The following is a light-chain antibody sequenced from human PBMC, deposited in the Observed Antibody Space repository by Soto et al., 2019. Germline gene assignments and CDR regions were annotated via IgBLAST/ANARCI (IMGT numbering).Light chain of an antibody. V-gene: IGKV3-20*01. CDR2: DAS. J-gene: IGKJ5*01. Sequence: EIVLTQSPGTLSLSPGERATLSFRASQTVLNNYLGWYQQKPGQAPRLLIHDASIRAAGTPDRFSGSGSGTDFTLTISRLEPEDVAVYSCQQYASPPITFGQGTRLEI. CDR1: QTVLNNY. CDR3: QQYASPPIT.